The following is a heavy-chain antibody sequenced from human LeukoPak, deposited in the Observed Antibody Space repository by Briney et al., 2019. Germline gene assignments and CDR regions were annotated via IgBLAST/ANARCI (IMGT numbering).Heavy chain of an antibody. Sequence: SGPTLVNPTQTLTLTCTFSGFSLSTTGVGVGWIRQPPGKALEWLAHIYWDDDKRYSPSLKSRLTITKDTSKNQVVLTMTNMDPVDTATYYCAHTHLTRRAGGFDPWGQGTLVTVSS. CDR2: IYWDDDK. J-gene: IGHJ5*02. CDR3: AHTHLTRRAGGFDP. V-gene: IGHV2-5*02. D-gene: IGHD1-26*01. CDR1: GFSLSTTGVG.